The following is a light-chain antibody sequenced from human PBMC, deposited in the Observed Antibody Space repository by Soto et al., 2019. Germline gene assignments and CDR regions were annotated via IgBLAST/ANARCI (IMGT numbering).Light chain of an antibody. J-gene: IGLJ3*02. CDR2: TNN. V-gene: IGLV1-44*01. CDR1: SSNIGSHL. Sequence: QSVLTQPPSVSGTPGQRVTISCSGSSSNIGSHLVNWYQQVPATAPRLLIYTNNQRPSGVPDRFSDSKSGTSASLAISGLQSEDEAHYYCATWDASLQSWVFGGGTKLTVL. CDR3: ATWDASLQSWV.